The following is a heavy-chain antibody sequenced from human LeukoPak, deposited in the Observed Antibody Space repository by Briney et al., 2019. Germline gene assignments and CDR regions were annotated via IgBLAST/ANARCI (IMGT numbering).Heavy chain of an antibody. CDR3: ARERDYAAFDI. D-gene: IGHD4-17*01. CDR2: ISAYNGNT. J-gene: IGHJ3*02. CDR1: GYTFTSYG. V-gene: IGHV1-18*01. Sequence: ASVTVSYKASGYTFTSYGISWVRLAPGQGLEWMGWISAYNGNTNYAQKLQGRVTMTTDTSTSTAYMALRSLRSDDTAVYYCARERDYAAFDIWGQGTMVTVSS.